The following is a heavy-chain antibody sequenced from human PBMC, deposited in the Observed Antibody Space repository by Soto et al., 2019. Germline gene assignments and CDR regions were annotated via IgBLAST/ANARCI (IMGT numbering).Heavy chain of an antibody. CDR3: ARDRYCSSTSCYYWFDP. J-gene: IGHJ5*02. CDR1: GFTFSSYG. CDR2: IWYDGSNK. Sequence: GGSLRLSCAASGFTFSSYGMHWVRQAPGKGLEWVAVIWYDGSNKYYADSVKGRFTISRDNSKNTLYLQMNSLRAEDTAVYYCARDRYCSSTSCYYWFDPWGQGTLVTVSS. D-gene: IGHD2-2*01. V-gene: IGHV3-33*01.